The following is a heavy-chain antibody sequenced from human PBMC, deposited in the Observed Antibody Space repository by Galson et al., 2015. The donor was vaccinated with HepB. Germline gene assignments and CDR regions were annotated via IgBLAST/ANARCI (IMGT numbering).Heavy chain of an antibody. Sequence: SLRLSCAASGFTFSTYGMHWVCQAPGKGLEWVAVIWYNGRNKYYADSVKVRFTISRDNSKNTLYLQMNSLTAEDTAVYYCARGVKDGMDVWGQGTTVTVSS. CDR1: GFTFSTYG. J-gene: IGHJ6*02. CDR2: IWYNGRNK. V-gene: IGHV3-33*01. CDR3: ARGVKDGMDV.